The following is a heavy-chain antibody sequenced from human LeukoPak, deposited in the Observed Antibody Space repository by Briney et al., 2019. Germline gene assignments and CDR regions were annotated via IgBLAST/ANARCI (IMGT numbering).Heavy chain of an antibody. CDR3: ARRGDSGSSRDDAFDI. CDR2: IYPGDSDT. CDR1: GYSFTSYW. J-gene: IGHJ3*02. Sequence: GESLKISCKGSGYSFTSYWIGWVRQVPGKGLEWMGIIYPGDSDTRYSPSFQGQVTISADKSISTAYLQWSSLKASDTAMYYCARRGDSGSSRDDAFDIWGQGTMVTVSS. D-gene: IGHD1-26*01. V-gene: IGHV5-51*01.